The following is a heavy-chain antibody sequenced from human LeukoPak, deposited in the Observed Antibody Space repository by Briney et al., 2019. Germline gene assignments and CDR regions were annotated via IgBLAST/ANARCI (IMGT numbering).Heavy chain of an antibody. V-gene: IGHV3-30*04. Sequence: GGSLRLSCAASGFPFSSYAMHWVRQAPGKGLEWVAVISYDGSNKYYADSVKGRFTISRDNSKNTLYLQMNSLRAEDTAVYYCARERVVVVPAAMSFRYYYYGMDVWGQGTTVTVSS. CDR2: ISYDGSNK. CDR3: ARERVVVVPAAMSFRYYYYGMDV. J-gene: IGHJ6*02. CDR1: GFPFSSYA. D-gene: IGHD2-2*01.